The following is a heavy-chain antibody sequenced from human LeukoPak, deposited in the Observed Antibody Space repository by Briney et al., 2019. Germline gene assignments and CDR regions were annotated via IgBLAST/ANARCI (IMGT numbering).Heavy chain of an antibody. V-gene: IGHV3-23*01. CDR1: GFTFRSYD. D-gene: IGHD6-13*01. CDR3: AKDRADGQQN. CDR2: FGGSGGRT. J-gene: IGHJ4*02. Sequence: GGSLRLSCAASGFTFRSYDMSWVRQAPGKGLEWVSGFGGSGGRTYYADSVKGRFTISRDNSKNTLFLQMNSLRAEDTAVYYCAKDRADGQQNWGQGTLVTVSS.